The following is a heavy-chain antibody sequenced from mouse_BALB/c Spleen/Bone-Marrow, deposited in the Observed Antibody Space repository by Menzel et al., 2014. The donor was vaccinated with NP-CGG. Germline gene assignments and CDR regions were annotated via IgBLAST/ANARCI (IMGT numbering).Heavy chain of an antibody. D-gene: IGHD1-1*01. CDR3: ASYVYGYYFDY. J-gene: IGHJ2*01. V-gene: IGHV14-3*02. CDR1: GFNIKDTY. CDR2: IDPANVNT. Sequence: EVKLVESGAELVKPGASVKLSCTASGFNIKDTYMHWGKQRPEQGLEWIGRIDPANVNTKYDPKFQGKATITADTSSNTAYLQLSSLTSEDTAVYYCASYVYGYYFDYWGQGTTLTVSS.